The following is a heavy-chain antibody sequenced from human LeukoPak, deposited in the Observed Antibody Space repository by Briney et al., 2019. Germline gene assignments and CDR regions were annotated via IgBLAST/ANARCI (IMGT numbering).Heavy chain of an antibody. CDR1: GFTVSSAY. V-gene: IGHV3-53*04. D-gene: IGHD2-2*01. J-gene: IGHJ3*01. CDR2: IYTGGTT. CDR3: ARTIRKYAGAFDV. Sequence: GGSLRLSCAASGFTVSSAYMNWVRQAPGKGLEWVSVIYTGGTTDYAASVKGRFTISRHNSRNAVDLEMSSLRTEDTAVYYCARTIRKYAGAFDVWGQGTTVTVSS.